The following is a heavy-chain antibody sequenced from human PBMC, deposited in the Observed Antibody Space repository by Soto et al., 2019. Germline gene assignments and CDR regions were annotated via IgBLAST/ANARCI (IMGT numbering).Heavy chain of an antibody. CDR1: GYTFNDYY. V-gene: IGHV1-2*04. CDR3: ARVPDSSLGTMDV. CDR2: INPNGGDT. D-gene: IGHD6-19*01. Sequence: ASVKVSCKASGYTFNDYYIYWVRQAPGQGLEWVAWINPNGGDTTYAQKFRDWVTMSADPSTNTAYLEWSSLKAADSAMYYCARVPDSSLGTMDVWGQGTTVTVSS. J-gene: IGHJ6*02.